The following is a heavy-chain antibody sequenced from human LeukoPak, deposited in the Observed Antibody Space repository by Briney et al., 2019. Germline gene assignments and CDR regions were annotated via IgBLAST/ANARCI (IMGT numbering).Heavy chain of an antibody. Sequence: SETLSLTCTVSGGSVSSGSYYWSWIRQPPGKGLEWIGYIYLSGSTNYNPSLESRVTISVDTSKNQFSLKLRSVTAADTAVYYCARDAIPSSYWYFDLWGRGTLVTVSS. D-gene: IGHD2-2*01. V-gene: IGHV4-61*01. CDR2: IYLSGST. J-gene: IGHJ2*01. CDR1: GGSVSSGSYY. CDR3: ARDAIPSSYWYFDL.